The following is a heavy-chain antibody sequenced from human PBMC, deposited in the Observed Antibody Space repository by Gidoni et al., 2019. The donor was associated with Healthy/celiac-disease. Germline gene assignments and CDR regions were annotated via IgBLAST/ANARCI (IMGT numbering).Heavy chain of an antibody. V-gene: IGHV3-33*01. Sequence: QVQLVESGGGVVQPGRSLRLSCAASGFTFSSYGMHWVRQAPGKGRGWVAVIWYDGSNKYYADSVKGRFTISRDNSKNTLYLQMNSLRAEDTAVYYCARDRWIVGGMDVWGQGTTVTVSS. CDR1: GFTFSSYG. D-gene: IGHD2-15*01. CDR2: IWYDGSNK. J-gene: IGHJ6*02. CDR3: ARDRWIVGGMDV.